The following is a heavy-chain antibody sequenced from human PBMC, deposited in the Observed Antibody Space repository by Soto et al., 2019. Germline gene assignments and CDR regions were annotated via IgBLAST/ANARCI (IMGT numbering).Heavy chain of an antibody. CDR2: IFSDNER. V-gene: IGHV2-26*03. D-gene: IGHD4-17*01. J-gene: IGHJ6*02. CDR3: ARMNVDSYQFYYAMDV. Sequence: SGPTLVNPTETLTLTCTISGFSLTTGKMGVSWIRQPPGKALEWLAHIFSDNERSYSTSLQGRLTISKDTSGSQVVLSMTNVDPVDTATYYCARMNVDSYQFYYAMDVWGQGTTVTVSS. CDR1: GFSLTTGKMG.